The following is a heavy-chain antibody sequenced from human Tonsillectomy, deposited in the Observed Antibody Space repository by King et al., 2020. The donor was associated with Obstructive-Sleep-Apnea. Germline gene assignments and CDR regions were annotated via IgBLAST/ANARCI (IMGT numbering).Heavy chain of an antibody. CDR2: INPNSGDT. V-gene: IGHV1-2*04. CDR1: GYTFTDYY. Sequence: QLVQSGAEVKKPGASVRVSCKASGYTFTDYYIHWVRQAPGQGLEWMGWINPNSGDTHYAQKVQDWVTMTRDKSITTAYMELSRLRSDDTAGYYCERNAGIIFGGMDVWGQGTTATVSS. D-gene: IGHD1-14*01. J-gene: IGHJ6*02. CDR3: ERNAGIIFGGMDV.